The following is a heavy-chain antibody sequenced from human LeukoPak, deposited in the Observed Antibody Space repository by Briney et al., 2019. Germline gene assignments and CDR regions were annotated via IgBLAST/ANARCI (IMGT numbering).Heavy chain of an antibody. CDR3: TKDMGYCSGGSCYWGLGYYYGMDG. CDR1: GFTFSDYY. Sequence: GGSLRLSCAASGFTFSDYYMSWIRQAPGKGLEWVSYISSSGSTIYYADSVKGRFTISRDNAKNSLYLQMNSLRVEDTALYYCTKDMGYCSGGSCYWGLGYYYGMDGWGQGTTVTVSS. CDR2: ISSSGSTI. J-gene: IGHJ6*02. V-gene: IGHV3-11*01. D-gene: IGHD2-15*01.